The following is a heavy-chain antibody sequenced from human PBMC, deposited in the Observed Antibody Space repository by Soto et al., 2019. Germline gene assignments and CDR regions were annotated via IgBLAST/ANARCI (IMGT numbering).Heavy chain of an antibody. V-gene: IGHV5-51*01. CDR3: ASLPPRRGFRATIWSAGGFDAFDI. CDR1: GYSFSSHW. D-gene: IGHD5-12*01. Sequence: PGESLKISCKGSGYSFSSHWIGWVRQMPGKGLEWMGIIYPGDSDTRYSPSFQGQVTISADKSISTAYLQWSSLKASDTAMYYCASLPPRRGFRATIWSAGGFDAFDIWGQGKMVTVS. CDR2: IYPGDSDT. J-gene: IGHJ3*02.